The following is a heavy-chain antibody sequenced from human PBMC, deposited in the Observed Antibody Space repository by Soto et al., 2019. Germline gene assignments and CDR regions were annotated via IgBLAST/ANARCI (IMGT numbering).Heavy chain of an antibody. Sequence: GASVKVSCKASGYTFTGYYMHWVRQAPGQGLEWMGWINPNSGGTNYAQKFQGWVTMTRDTSISTAYMELSRLRSDDTAVYYCAREALEDPNYYYYMDVWGKGTTVTVSS. CDR3: AREALEDPNYYYYMDV. D-gene: IGHD3-3*01. CDR1: GYTFTGYY. CDR2: INPNSGGT. V-gene: IGHV1-2*04. J-gene: IGHJ6*03.